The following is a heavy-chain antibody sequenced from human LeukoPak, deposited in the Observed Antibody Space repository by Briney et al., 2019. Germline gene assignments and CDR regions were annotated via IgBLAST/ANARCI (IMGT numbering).Heavy chain of an antibody. CDR1: GYTFTSYG. Sequence: ASVTVSCKASGYTFTSYGISWVRQAPGQGLEWMGWISAYNGNTNYAQKLQGRVTMTTDTSTSTAYMELRSLRSDDTAVYYCARDRSSSSPYYYVDVWGKGTTVTVSS. D-gene: IGHD6-6*01. CDR3: ARDRSSSSPYYYVDV. J-gene: IGHJ6*03. V-gene: IGHV1-18*01. CDR2: ISAYNGNT.